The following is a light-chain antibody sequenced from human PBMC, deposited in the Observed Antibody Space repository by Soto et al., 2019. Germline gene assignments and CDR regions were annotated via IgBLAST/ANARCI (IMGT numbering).Light chain of an antibody. V-gene: IGKV1-39*01. Sequence: DIQMTQSPSSLSASVGDRITITCRASQSTSNYLNWYQQKPGTAPKLLISGTSSLQSGVPSRFSSTGSVTEFTLTIRSLQPAAIATYYCQQSYSLPIPFGQGARL. CDR3: QQSYSLPIP. J-gene: IGKJ5*01. CDR1: QSTSNY. CDR2: GTS.